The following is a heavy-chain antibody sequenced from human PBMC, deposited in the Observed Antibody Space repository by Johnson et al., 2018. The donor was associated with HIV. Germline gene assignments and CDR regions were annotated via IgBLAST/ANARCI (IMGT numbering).Heavy chain of an antibody. CDR1: GFTFSNAW. D-gene: IGHD3-16*02. J-gene: IGHJ3*02. CDR3: AGAGRGYYDYVWGSYPKSGAFDI. CDR2: IKSKTDGGTT. Sequence: VQLVESGGGLVQPGGSLKLSCAASGFTFSNAWMSWVRQAPGKGLEWVGRIKSKTDGGTTDYAAPVKGRFTISRDASKNTLYLQMNSLRAEETAVYYCAGAGRGYYDYVWGSYPKSGAFDIWGQGTMVTVSS. V-gene: IGHV3-15*01.